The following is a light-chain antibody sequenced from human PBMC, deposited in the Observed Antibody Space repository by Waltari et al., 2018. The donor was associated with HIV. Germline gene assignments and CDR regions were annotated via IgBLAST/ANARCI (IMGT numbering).Light chain of an antibody. V-gene: IGLV2-14*01. CDR3: SSYTSSSTPV. Sequence: QSALTQPASVSGSPGQSITISCTGTSSDVGGYNYVSWYQQHPGKAPKRMIYEVSNRPAAVSNRFSGSKSGNTASLTISALQAEDEADYYCSSYTSSSTPVFGGGTKLTVL. J-gene: IGLJ2*01. CDR1: SSDVGGYNY. CDR2: EVS.